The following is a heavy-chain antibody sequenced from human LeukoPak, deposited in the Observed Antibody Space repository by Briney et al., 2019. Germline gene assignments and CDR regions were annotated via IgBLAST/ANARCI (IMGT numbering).Heavy chain of an antibody. CDR1: GFTFSSYS. D-gene: IGHD3-10*01. CDR2: ISGTGYNT. J-gene: IGHJ4*02. Sequence: PGGSLRLSCAASGFTFSSYSMNWVRQAPGKGLEWVSGISGTGYNTYYADSVKGRFTISRDNSKNTLYLQMNSLGAEDTAVYYCAKHVSGSLFYFDYWGQRTLVTVSS. V-gene: IGHV3-23*01. CDR3: AKHVSGSLFYFDY.